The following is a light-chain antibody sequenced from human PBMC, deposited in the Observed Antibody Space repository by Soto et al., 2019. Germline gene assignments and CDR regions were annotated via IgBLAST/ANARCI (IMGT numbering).Light chain of an antibody. Sequence: DIQMTQSPSTLSASVGDRVTITCRASQSISSWLAWYQQKPGKAPKLLIYDASSLESGVPSRFSGSGSGTEFTLTISSLQSEDFAVYYCQQYNSYSQTFGQGTKVDIK. CDR3: QQYNSYSQT. CDR1: QSISSW. CDR2: DAS. V-gene: IGKV1-5*01. J-gene: IGKJ1*01.